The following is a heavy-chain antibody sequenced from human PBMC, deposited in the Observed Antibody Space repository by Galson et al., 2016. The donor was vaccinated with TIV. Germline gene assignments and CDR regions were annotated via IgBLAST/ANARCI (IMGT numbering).Heavy chain of an antibody. V-gene: IGHV1-24*01. CDR2: FDPDNDRA. Sequence: SVKVSCKVSGYTLSDLSMHWVRQAPGQGLEWTGGFDPDNDRAIYAQRFKGRVTMTEHTSTDTSSLELRRLRSDDTAVYFCAIARLGIFNYFDSWGQGTLVTVSS. CDR1: GYTLSDLS. J-gene: IGHJ4*02. CDR3: AIARLGIFNYFDS. D-gene: IGHD7-27*01.